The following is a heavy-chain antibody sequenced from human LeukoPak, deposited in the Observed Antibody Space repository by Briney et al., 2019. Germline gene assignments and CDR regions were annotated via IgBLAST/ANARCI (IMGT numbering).Heavy chain of an antibody. CDR3: ASIERFIVGAQGGVDY. CDR2: ISSSSSYI. CDR1: GFTFSSYS. D-gene: IGHD1-26*01. V-gene: IGHV3-21*01. J-gene: IGHJ4*02. Sequence: GGSLRLSCAASGFTFSSYSMNWVRQAPGKGLEWVSSISSSSSYIYYAGSVKGRFTISRDNAKNSLYLQMNSLRAEDTAVYYCASIERFIVGAQGGVDYWGQGTLVTVPS.